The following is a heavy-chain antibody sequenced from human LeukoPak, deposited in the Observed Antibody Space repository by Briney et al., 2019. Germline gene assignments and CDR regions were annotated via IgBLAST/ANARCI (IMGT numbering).Heavy chain of an antibody. V-gene: IGHV1-69-2*01. Sequence: ASVKVSCKVSGYTFTDYYMHLVQQAPGKGLEWMGLVDPEDGETIYAEKFQGRVTITADTSTDTAYMELSSLRSEDTAVYYCATVNYDSSGYSGYWGQGTLVTVSS. D-gene: IGHD3-22*01. CDR2: VDPEDGET. CDR1: GYTFTDYY. CDR3: ATVNYDSSGYSGY. J-gene: IGHJ4*02.